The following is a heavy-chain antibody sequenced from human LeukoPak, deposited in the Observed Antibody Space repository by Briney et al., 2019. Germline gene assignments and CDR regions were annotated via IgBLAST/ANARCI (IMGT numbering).Heavy chain of an antibody. D-gene: IGHD2-2*02. Sequence: TSETLSLTCTVSGGSISSSRYYWGWVRQPPGKGLEWIGSIYHSGSTYYNPSLKSRVTISVDTSKNQFSLKLSSVTAADTAVYYCARDCSSTSCYIDGYKLDYWGQGTLVTVSS. V-gene: IGHV4-39*07. CDR1: GGSISSSRYY. CDR3: ARDCSSTSCYIDGYKLDY. J-gene: IGHJ4*02. CDR2: IYHSGST.